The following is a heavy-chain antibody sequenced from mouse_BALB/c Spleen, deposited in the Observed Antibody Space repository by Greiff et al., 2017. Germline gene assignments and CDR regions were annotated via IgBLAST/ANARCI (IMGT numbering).Heavy chain of an antibody. CDR2: ISDGGSYT. CDR1: GFTFSDYY. J-gene: IGHJ3*01. CDR3: ARGDYGSSYVEAWFAD. D-gene: IGHD1-1*01. Sequence: EVKLMESGGGLVKPGGSLKLSCAASGFTFSDYYMYWVRQTPEKRLEWVATISDGGSYTYYPDSVKGRFTISRDNAKNNLYLQMSSLKSEDTAMYYCARGDYGSSYVEAWFADWGQGTLVTVSA. V-gene: IGHV5-4*02.